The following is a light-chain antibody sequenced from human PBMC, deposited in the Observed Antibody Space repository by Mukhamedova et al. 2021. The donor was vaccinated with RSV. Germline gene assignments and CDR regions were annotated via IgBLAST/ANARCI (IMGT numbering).Light chain of an antibody. V-gene: IGKV1-33*01. CDR3: HQYGISLT. Sequence: GEAPKLLIFDASNLETGVPSRFRASGSGTHFTFTIGSLRLEDFATYYCHQYGISLTFGGGTKLEIK. J-gene: IGKJ4*01. CDR2: DAS.